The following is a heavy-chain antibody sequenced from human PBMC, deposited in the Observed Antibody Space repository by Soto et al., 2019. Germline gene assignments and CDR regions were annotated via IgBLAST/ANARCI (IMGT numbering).Heavy chain of an antibody. Sequence: EVQLVTSGGDLFQPGGPLELPCASPGFTFISQWRSGFRKAPGKGLEWVANLKGDGIEKYYVDSVKGRFTISRDNAKNSLYLQMNSLRVEDTALYYCAKDVRWGQGTLVTVSS. CDR2: LKGDGIEK. CDR1: GFTFISQW. CDR3: AKDVR. J-gene: IGHJ4*02. V-gene: IGHV3-7*05.